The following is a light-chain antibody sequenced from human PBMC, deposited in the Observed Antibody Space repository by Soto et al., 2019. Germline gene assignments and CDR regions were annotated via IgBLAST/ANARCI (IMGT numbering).Light chain of an antibody. CDR1: QSISSW. CDR3: QQYNSYPWT. V-gene: IGKV1-5*03. J-gene: IGKJ1*01. CDR2: KAS. Sequence: DIQMTQSPSTLSASVGDRVTITCRASQSISSWLAWYQQKPGKAPKLLIYKASSLESGVPSRFSSSGSGKEFTLTISSLQPDDFATYYCQQYNSYPWTFGQGTKVEIK.